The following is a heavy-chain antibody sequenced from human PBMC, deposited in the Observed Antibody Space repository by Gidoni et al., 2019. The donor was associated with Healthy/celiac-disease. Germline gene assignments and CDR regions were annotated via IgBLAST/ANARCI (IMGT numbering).Heavy chain of an antibody. Sequence: EVHLVESGGGLVKPGGSLRLSCAASGFTFTTYSINWVRQAPGKGLEWVSSINSNSDYIDYADSVKGRFTISRDNARNSLYLQMNSLTAEDTAVYYCARDGLLLPRPGHFDYWGQGTLVTVSS. CDR3: ARDGLLLPRPGHFDY. D-gene: IGHD2-21*01. J-gene: IGHJ4*02. V-gene: IGHV3-21*01. CDR2: INSNSDYI. CDR1: GFTFTTYS.